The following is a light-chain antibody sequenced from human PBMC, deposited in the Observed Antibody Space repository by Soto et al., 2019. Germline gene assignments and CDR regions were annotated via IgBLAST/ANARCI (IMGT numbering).Light chain of an antibody. CDR2: GAS. CDR1: QSVSNNY. V-gene: IGKV3-20*01. CDR3: QQYGSSAT. Sequence: GAIATISCRASQSVSNNYLAGYQQKPGQAPRLLIYGASNRATGIPDRFSGSGSGTVFTLTISIVEPEDFAVYYCQQYGSSATFGQGTKVDIK. J-gene: IGKJ1*01.